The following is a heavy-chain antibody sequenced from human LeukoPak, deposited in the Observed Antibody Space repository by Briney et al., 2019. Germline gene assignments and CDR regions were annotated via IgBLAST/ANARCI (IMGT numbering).Heavy chain of an antibody. CDR1: GGTFSSYA. CDR3: ARDRYVGSSYEMGV. D-gene: IGHD6-13*01. Sequence: GSSVKVSCEASGGTFSSYAISWVRQAPGQGLEWMGGIIPIFGTANYAQKFQGRVTITADESTSTAYMELSSLRSEDTAVYYCARDRYVGSSYEMGVWGKGTTVTVSS. V-gene: IGHV1-69*01. J-gene: IGHJ6*04. CDR2: IIPIFGTA.